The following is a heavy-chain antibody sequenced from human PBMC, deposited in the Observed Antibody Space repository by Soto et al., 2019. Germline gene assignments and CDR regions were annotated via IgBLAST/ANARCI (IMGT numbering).Heavy chain of an antibody. J-gene: IGHJ6*02. V-gene: IGHV4-30-4*01. CDR2: IYYSGST. CDR1: GGSISSGDYY. CDR3: ARGDEGVGEDGMDV. Sequence: GPGVSSETLSFTCTVSGGSISSGDYYWSWIRQPPGKGLEWIGYIYYSGSTYYNPSLKSRVTISVDTSKNQFSLKLSSVTAADTAVYYCARGDEGVGEDGMDVWGQGTTVTVSS. D-gene: IGHD2-21*01.